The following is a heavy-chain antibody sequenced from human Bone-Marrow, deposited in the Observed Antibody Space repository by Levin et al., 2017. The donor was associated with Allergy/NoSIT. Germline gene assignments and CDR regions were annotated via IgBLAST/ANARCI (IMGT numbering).Heavy chain of an antibody. CDR3: AREAGPGNSYYYMDV. J-gene: IGHJ6*03. D-gene: IGHD1-14*01. V-gene: IGHV3-74*03. Sequence: GGSLRLSCAASGFIFSAHGIHWVRQAPGKGLVWVSRINSDGSSTKYADSVQGRFTISRDNAKNTLFLQMNSLRAEDTAVYFCAREAGPGNSYYYMDVWGKGTTVIVSS. CDR2: INSDGSST. CDR1: GFIFSAHG.